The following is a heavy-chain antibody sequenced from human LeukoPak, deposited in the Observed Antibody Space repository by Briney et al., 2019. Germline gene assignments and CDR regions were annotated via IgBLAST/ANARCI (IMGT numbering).Heavy chain of an antibody. Sequence: SETLSLTCTVSGGSISSSNYYWGWIRQPPGKGLEWIGSIYYSGSTYYNPSLKSRVTISVDTSKNQFSLKLSSVTAADTAVYYCARLGGAYFKGGMDVWGQGTTVTVSS. CDR3: ARLGGAYFKGGMDV. V-gene: IGHV4-39*01. D-gene: IGHD2-21*01. J-gene: IGHJ6*02. CDR1: GGSISSSNYY. CDR2: IYYSGST.